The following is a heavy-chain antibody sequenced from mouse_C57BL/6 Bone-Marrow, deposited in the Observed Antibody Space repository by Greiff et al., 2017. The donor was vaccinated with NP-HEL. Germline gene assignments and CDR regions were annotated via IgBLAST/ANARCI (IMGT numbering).Heavy chain of an antibody. CDR3: ARNYDYDGFAY. CDR1: GYTFTSYW. V-gene: IGHV1-69*01. CDR2: LDPSDSYT. Sequence: QVQLQQPGAELVMPGASVKLSCKASGYTFTSYWMHWVKQRPGQGLEWIGELDPSDSYTNYNQKFKGKSTLTVDKSSSTAYMQLSSLTSEDSAVYYCARNYDYDGFAYWGQGTLVTVSA. D-gene: IGHD2-4*01. J-gene: IGHJ3*01.